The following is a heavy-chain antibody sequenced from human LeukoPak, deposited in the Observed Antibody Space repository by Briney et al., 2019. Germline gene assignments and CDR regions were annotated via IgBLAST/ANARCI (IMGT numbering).Heavy chain of an antibody. Sequence: SETLSLTCTVSGGSISSSSYYWGWIRQPPGKGLEWIGSIYYSGSTYYNPSLKSRVTISVDTSKNQFSLKLSSVTAADTAVYYCARFVGGAHDYWGQGTLVTVSS. D-gene: IGHD2-21*01. V-gene: IGHV4-39*07. CDR2: IYYSGST. CDR1: GGSISSSSYY. J-gene: IGHJ4*02. CDR3: ARFVGGAHDY.